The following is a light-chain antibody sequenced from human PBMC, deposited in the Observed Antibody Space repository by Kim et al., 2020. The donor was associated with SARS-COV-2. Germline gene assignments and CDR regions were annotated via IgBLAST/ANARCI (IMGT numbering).Light chain of an antibody. Sequence: ASVGDRAHLTCRASQSISSYLNWYQQKPREAAKLLIYDASRLQSGDPSRFGGSVSETDFPLTVSSLQPEYFATYYCQQSYSTPRTFGQGAKVDIK. J-gene: IGKJ1*01. CDR3: QQSYSTPRT. CDR1: QSISSY. V-gene: IGKV1-39*01. CDR2: DAS.